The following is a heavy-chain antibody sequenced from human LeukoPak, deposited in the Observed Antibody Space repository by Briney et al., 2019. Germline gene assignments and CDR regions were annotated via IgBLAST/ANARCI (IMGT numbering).Heavy chain of an antibody. D-gene: IGHD4-17*01. J-gene: IGHJ4*02. Sequence: PGGSLRLSCAASGFTSSNAWMSWVRQAPGKGLEWVGRIKSKTDGGTTDYAAPVKGRFTISRDDSKNTLYLQMNSLKTEDTAVYYCTTDPLTTLPSYDYWGQGTLVTVSS. CDR1: GFTSSNAW. V-gene: IGHV3-15*01. CDR3: TTDPLTTLPSYDY. CDR2: IKSKTDGGTT.